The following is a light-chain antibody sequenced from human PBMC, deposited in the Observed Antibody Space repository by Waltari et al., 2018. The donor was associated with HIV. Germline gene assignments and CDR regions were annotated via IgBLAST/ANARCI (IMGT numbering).Light chain of an antibody. J-gene: IGLJ3*02. V-gene: IGLV2-23*02. Sequence: QSALTPPAYVSGSSGQSITIPCTRTSRHLESYNLVPWYQQHPGKAPKLMIYEVTKRPSGVSNRFSGSKSGNTASLTISGLQAEDEADYYCCSYAGSSTWVFGGGTKLTVL. CDR1: SRHLESYNL. CDR3: CSYAGSSTWV. CDR2: EVT.